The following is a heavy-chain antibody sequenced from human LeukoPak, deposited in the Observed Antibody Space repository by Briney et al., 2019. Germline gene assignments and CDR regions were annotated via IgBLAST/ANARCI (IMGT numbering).Heavy chain of an antibody. CDR1: GFTFDDYA. V-gene: IGHV3-9*01. D-gene: IGHD3-22*01. CDR2: ISWNSGSI. J-gene: IGHJ4*02. CDR3: AKDHDYYDSSGYYYGFDY. Sequence: GGSLRLSCAASGFTFDDYAMHWVWQAPGEGLEWVSGISWNSGSIGYADSVRGRFTISRDNAKNSLYLQMNSLRAEDTALYYCAKDHDYYDSSGYYYGFDYWGQGTLVTVSS.